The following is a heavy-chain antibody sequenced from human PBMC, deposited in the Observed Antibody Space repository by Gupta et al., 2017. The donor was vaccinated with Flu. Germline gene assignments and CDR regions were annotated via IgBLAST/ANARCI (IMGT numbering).Heavy chain of an antibody. J-gene: IGHJ4*02. Sequence: QVQLVESGGGVVQPGRSLRLSCAASGFTFSSYGMHWVRQAPGKGLEWVAVIWGYGSEKYYAGSVKGRFTVSRDNSKNTLYLQMNSLRVEDTAVYYCARSDWNYFEFWGQGTLVTVSS. D-gene: IGHD2-21*02. CDR3: ARSDWNYFEF. CDR1: GFTFSSYG. V-gene: IGHV3-33*01. CDR2: IWGYGSEK.